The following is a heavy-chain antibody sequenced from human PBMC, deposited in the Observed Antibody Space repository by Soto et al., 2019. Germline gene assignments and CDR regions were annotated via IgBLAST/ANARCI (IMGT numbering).Heavy chain of an antibody. V-gene: IGHV3-30-3*01. Sequence: QVQLVESGGGVVQPGRSLRLSCAASGFTFSIYAMHWVPQAPGKGLEWVAVISYDGSNKYYADSVKGRFTISRDNSTNTRYLQMNSLRTEDTAVYYCARARLDTPALDYWGQGTLVTVTS. D-gene: IGHD2-2*01. CDR2: ISYDGSNK. J-gene: IGHJ4*02. CDR3: ARARLDTPALDY. CDR1: GFTFSIYA.